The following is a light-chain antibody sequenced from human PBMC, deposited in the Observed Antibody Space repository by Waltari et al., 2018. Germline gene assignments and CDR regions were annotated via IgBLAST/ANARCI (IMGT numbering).Light chain of an antibody. Sequence: DIVMTQAPDSLAVSPRERATIRCKSIQSAFHRSRNKTYLAWYQQKVGQLPKLLIYWASTRGSGVPDRISGSGSATDFTLTVSSLQAEDVAVYYCQQYYETPHTFGQGTKLEIK. V-gene: IGKV4-1*01. CDR2: WAS. J-gene: IGKJ2*01. CDR3: QQYYETPHT. CDR1: QSAFHRSRNKTY.